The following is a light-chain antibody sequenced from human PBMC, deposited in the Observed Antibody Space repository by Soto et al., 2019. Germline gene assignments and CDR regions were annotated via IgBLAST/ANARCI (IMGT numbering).Light chain of an antibody. Sequence: EIVLTQSPATLSLSPGERATLSSRASQSVSSYLVWYQQKPGQAPRLLINDASNRATGIPARFSGSGSGTDFTLTISSLEPGDFAVYYCQQRSNWPLTFGGGTKVEIK. CDR3: QQRSNWPLT. CDR2: DAS. CDR1: QSVSSY. V-gene: IGKV3-11*01. J-gene: IGKJ4*01.